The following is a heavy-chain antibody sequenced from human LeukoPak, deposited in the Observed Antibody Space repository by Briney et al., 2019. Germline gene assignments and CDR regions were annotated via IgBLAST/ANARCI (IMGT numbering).Heavy chain of an antibody. CDR2: ISSSSYI. Sequence: PGGSLRLPCAASGFTFSSYSMNWVRQAPGKGLEWVSPISSSSYIYYADSVKGRFTISRDNAENSLYLQMNSLRAEDTAVYYCARYRENWGSGRAVYWGQGTLVTVSS. CDR1: GFTFSSYS. CDR3: ARYRENWGSGRAVY. V-gene: IGHV3-21*01. D-gene: IGHD7-27*01. J-gene: IGHJ4*02.